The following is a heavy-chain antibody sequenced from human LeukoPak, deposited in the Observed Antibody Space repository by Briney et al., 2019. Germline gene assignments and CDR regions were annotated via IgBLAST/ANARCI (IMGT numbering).Heavy chain of an antibody. CDR2: YYSGST. V-gene: IGHV4-39*01. CDR1: GGSISSSSYY. J-gene: IGHJ5*02. Sequence: PSETLSLTCTVSGGSISSSSYYWGWIRQPPGKGLEWIVYYSGSTYYNPSLKSRVSISVDTSKNQFSLKLSSVTAADTAVYYCARHLMYGHRSGGSCHSGFDPWGQGTLVTVSS. CDR3: ARHLMYGHRSGGSCHSGFDP. D-gene: IGHD2-15*01.